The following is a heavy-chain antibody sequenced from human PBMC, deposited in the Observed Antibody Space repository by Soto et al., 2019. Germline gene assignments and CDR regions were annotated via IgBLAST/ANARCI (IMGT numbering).Heavy chain of an antibody. D-gene: IGHD4-17*01. J-gene: IGHJ6*02. V-gene: IGHV3-30-3*01. CDR1: GFTFSSYA. CDR2: ISYDGSNK. Sequence: GGSLRLSCAASGFTFSSYAMHWVRQAPGKGLEWVAVISYDGSNKYYADSVKGRFTISRDNSKNTLYLQMNSLRAEDTAVYYCAEEGDYFSAGMDVWGQGTTVTVSS. CDR3: AEEGDYFSAGMDV.